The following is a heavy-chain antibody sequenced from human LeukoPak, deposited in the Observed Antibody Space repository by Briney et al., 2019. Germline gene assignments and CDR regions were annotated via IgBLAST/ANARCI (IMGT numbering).Heavy chain of an antibody. CDR1: GYTFTTYG. CDR2: INPNSGGT. CDR3: ARVPELLWSFDP. V-gene: IGHV1-2*02. Sequence: ASVKVSCKASGYTFTTYGISCVRQAPGQGLEWMGWINPNSGGTNYAQKFQGRVTMTRDTSISTAYMELSRLRSDDTAVYYCARVPELLWSFDPWGQGTLVTVSS. D-gene: IGHD3-10*01. J-gene: IGHJ5*02.